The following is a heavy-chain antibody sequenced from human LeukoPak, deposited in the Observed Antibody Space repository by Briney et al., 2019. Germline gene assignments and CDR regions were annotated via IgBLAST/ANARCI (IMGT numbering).Heavy chain of an antibody. D-gene: IGHD3-22*01. V-gene: IGHV4-4*07. Sequence: SETLSLTCTVSGGSISSYYWSWIRQPAGKGLEWIGRIYTSGSTNYNPSLKSRVTMSVDTSKNQFSLKLGSVTAADTAVYYCTSYYYDSSGYRGAFDIWGQGTMVTVSS. CDR2: IYTSGST. CDR1: GGSISSYY. J-gene: IGHJ3*02. CDR3: TSYYYDSSGYRGAFDI.